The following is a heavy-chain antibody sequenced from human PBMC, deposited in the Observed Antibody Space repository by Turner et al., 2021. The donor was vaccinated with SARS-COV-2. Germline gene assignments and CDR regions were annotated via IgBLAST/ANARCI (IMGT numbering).Heavy chain of an antibody. Sequence: RVTLMVSGPALVKPTQTLPLTCTFSGFSLSTSGMCVSWIRQPTGKALEWLARIDWEDDKYYSTDMKTRITISKDTSKNQVVLTMNNMDPVDTATYYCERIPPALAIDYWGQGTLVTVSS. J-gene: IGHJ4*02. V-gene: IGHV2-70*11. CDR1: GFSLSTSGMC. CDR3: ERIPPALAIDY. CDR2: IDWEDDK. D-gene: IGHD1-1*01.